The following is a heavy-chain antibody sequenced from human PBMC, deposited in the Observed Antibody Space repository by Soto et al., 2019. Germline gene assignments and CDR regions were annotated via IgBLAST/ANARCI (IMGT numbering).Heavy chain of an antibody. Sequence: GGSLRLSCAASGSTFSSHQMNWVRQAPGKGLEWVAKIKQDGIVKSYVDSVKGRFTISRDNAKNSLFLQMNSLKGEDTAVYYCASWTDHNGWHLDYWGQGTLVPVSS. V-gene: IGHV3-7*03. CDR3: ASWTDHNGWHLDY. CDR1: GSTFSSHQ. J-gene: IGHJ4*02. D-gene: IGHD6-19*01. CDR2: IKQDGIVK.